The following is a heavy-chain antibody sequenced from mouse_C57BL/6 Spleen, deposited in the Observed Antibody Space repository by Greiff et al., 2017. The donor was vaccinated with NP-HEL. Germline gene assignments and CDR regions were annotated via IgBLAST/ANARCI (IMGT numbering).Heavy chain of an antibody. Sequence: VQLQESGPGLVQPSQSLSITCTVSGFSLTSYGVHWVRQSPGKGLEWLGVIWSGGSTAYNAAFISRLSISKDNSKSQVFFKMNSLQADDTAIYYCARPYDGYSWFAYWGQGTLVTVSA. V-gene: IGHV2-2*01. J-gene: IGHJ3*01. D-gene: IGHD2-3*01. CDR2: IWSGGST. CDR3: ARPYDGYSWFAY. CDR1: GFSLTSYG.